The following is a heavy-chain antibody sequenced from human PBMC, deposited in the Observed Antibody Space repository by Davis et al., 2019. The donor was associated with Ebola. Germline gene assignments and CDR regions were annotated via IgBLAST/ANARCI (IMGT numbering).Heavy chain of an antibody. J-gene: IGHJ4*02. CDR3: ARLRMTTVTRKYYFDY. V-gene: IGHV4-39*01. Sequence: SETLSLTCTVSGGSISSSSYYWGWIRQPPGKGLEWIGSIDYSGSTYYNPSLKSRVTISVDTSKNQFSLKLSSVTAADTAVYYCARLRMTTVTRKYYFDYWGQGTLVTVSS. CDR2: IDYSGST. D-gene: IGHD4-17*01. CDR1: GGSISSSSYY.